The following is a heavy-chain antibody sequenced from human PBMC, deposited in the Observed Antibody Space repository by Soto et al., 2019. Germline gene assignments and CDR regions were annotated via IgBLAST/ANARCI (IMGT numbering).Heavy chain of an antibody. V-gene: IGHV1-24*01. D-gene: IGHD1-1*01. CDR2: FDPEDGET. J-gene: IGHJ5*02. CDR3: ATGTGPMNWFDP. CDR1: GYTLTELS. Sequence: ASVKVSCKVSGYTLTELSMHWVRQAPGKGLEWMGGFDPEDGETIYAQKFQGRVTMTEDTSTDTAYMELSSLRSEDTAVYYCATGTGPMNWFDPWGQGTLVTVSS.